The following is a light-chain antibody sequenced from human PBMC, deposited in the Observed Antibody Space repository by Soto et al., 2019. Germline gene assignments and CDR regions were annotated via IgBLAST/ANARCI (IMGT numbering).Light chain of an antibody. CDR1: HTISSSY. Sequence: DIVFPQSPGTLSLSPGERATLSCRASHTISSSYLAWYQQKPGQAPRLLMYGISRRATGIPDRFSGSGSGTDFTLTITRLEPEDFAVYYCQQYVTSSPRTFGQGTKV. J-gene: IGKJ1*01. V-gene: IGKV3-20*01. CDR3: QQYVTSSPRT. CDR2: GIS.